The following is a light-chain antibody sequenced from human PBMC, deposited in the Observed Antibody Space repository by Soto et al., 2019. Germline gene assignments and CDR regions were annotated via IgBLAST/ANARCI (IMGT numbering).Light chain of an antibody. Sequence: QSALTQPASVSGSPGQSVTISCTGTSSDVGRYNYVSWYQQYPGKAPKLIIYEVTTRPSGVSNRFSGSKSSNTASLTISGLQAEDEADYYCTSYTSINTLVVFGGGTKLTVL. CDR3: TSYTSINTLVV. CDR1: SSDVGRYNY. CDR2: EVT. V-gene: IGLV2-14*01. J-gene: IGLJ2*01.